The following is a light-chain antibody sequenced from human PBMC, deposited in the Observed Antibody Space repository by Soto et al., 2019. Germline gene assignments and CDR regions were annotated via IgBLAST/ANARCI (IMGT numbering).Light chain of an antibody. CDR1: QSISSY. CDR3: QQSYSTPLT. CDR2: AAS. Sequence: DIQMTQSPSSLSASVGDRVTITCRASQSISSYLNWYQQKPGKAPKLLIYAASSLQSGVLSRFSGSGSGTDFTLTISSLQPEDFATYYCQQSYSTPLTFGGGTKVDIK. V-gene: IGKV1-39*01. J-gene: IGKJ4*01.